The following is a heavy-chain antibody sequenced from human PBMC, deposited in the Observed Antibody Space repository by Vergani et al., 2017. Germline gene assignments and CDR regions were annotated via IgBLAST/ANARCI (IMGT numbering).Heavy chain of an antibody. CDR1: GGSISSVSYY. V-gene: IGHV4-61*02. CDR2: IYTSGTT. J-gene: IGHJ5*02. Sequence: QVQLQQWGAGLLKPSETLCLTCAVSGGSISSVSYYWSWIGQPAGKGLEWIGRIYTSGTTNYNPSLKSQVTLSVDTSKNQFSLKLSSVTAADTAVYYCARDRVAAAGRDWFDPWGQGTLVTVSS. D-gene: IGHD6-13*01. CDR3: ARDRVAAAGRDWFDP.